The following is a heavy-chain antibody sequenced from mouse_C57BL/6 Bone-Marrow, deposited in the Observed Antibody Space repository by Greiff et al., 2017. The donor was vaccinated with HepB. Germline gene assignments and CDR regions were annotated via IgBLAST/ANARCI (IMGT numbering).Heavy chain of an antibody. CDR3: ARDLFAY. V-gene: IGHV5-12*01. Sequence: EVKLQESGGGLVQPGGSLKLSCAASGFTFSDYYMYWVRQTPEKRLEWVAYISNGGGSTYYPDTVKGRFTISRDNAKNTLYLQMSRPKSEDTAMYYCARDLFAYWGQGTLVTVSA. J-gene: IGHJ3*01. CDR2: ISNGGGST. CDR1: GFTFSDYY.